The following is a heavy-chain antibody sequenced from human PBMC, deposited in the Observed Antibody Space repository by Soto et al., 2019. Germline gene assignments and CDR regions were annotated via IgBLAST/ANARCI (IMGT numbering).Heavy chain of an antibody. Sequence: SLRLSCAASGFTFSSFRKHCFRQAPGKGLVWVSRINSDGSSTSYADSVKGRFTISRDNAKNTLYLQMNSLRAEDTAVYYCARGGALPRLRFLEWAYYYYYGMDVWGQGTTVTVSS. D-gene: IGHD3-3*01. J-gene: IGHJ6*02. CDR1: GFTFSSFR. CDR2: INSDGSST. V-gene: IGHV3-74*01. CDR3: ARGGALPRLRFLEWAYYYYYGMDV.